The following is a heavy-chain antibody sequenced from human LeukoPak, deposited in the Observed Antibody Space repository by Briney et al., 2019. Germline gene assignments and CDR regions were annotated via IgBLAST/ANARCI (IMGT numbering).Heavy chain of an antibody. V-gene: IGHV1-2*02. J-gene: IGHJ6*03. CDR1: GYTFTGYY. CDR3: ARDGIGILTGYYKLHYYYYMDV. CDR2: INPNSGGT. D-gene: IGHD3-9*01. Sequence: ASVKVSCKASGYTFTGYYMHWVRQAPGQGLEWMGWINPNSGGTNYAQKVQGRVTMTRDTSISTAYMELSRLRSDDTAVYYCARDGIGILTGYYKLHYYYYMDVWGKGTTVTISS.